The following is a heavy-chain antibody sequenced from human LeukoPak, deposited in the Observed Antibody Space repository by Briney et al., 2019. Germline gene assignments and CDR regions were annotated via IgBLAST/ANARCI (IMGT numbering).Heavy chain of an antibody. CDR3: ARDNGYRNGHAFDF. Sequence: GRSLRLSCAASGFTFSSHSMHWVRQAPGRGLEWVALTSYDGGNKYYAGSVEGRFTISRDNSKNTLYLQVNSLRPEDTAVYYCARDNGYRNGHAFDFWGQGTLVTVSS. V-gene: IGHV3-30-3*01. J-gene: IGHJ4*02. CDR1: GFTFSSHS. D-gene: IGHD5-18*01. CDR2: TSYDGGNK.